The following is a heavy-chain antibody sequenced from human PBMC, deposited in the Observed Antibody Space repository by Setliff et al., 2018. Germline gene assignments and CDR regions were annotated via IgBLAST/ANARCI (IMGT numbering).Heavy chain of an antibody. Sequence: ETLSLTCAVYGGSFSGYYWSWIRQPPGKGLEWIGEINHSGSTNYNPSLKSRVTISVDTSKNQFPLKLSSVTAADTAVYYCARKSRNIVVVPAAVIYYYYYYMDVWGKGTTVTVSS. CDR1: GGSFSGYY. V-gene: IGHV4-34*01. CDR2: INHSGST. CDR3: ARKSRNIVVVPAAVIYYYYYYMDV. D-gene: IGHD2-2*01. J-gene: IGHJ6*03.